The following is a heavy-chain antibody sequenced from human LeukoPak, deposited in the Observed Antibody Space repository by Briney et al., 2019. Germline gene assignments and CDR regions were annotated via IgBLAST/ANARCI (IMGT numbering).Heavy chain of an antibody. CDR1: VYSISSGYD. CDR2: IYHSGCT. V-gene: IGHV4-38-2*02. CDR3: ARDPPKFSYASSGYDHYVDN. Sequence: SDTLSLICAVSVYSISSGYDWGWMRPPPRKGLGWIGSIYHSGCTYYNPSLKSRVTISVDTSKNQFSLKLSSVTAADTAVYYCARDPPKFSYASSGYDHYVDNWGQGTLVTVSS. D-gene: IGHD3-22*01. J-gene: IGHJ4*02.